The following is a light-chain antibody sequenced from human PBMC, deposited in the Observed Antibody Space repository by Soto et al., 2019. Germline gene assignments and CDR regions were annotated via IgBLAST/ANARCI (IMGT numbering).Light chain of an antibody. CDR3: QQYGSSPPSST. CDR2: GAS. Sequence: VLTQSPVTLSLSPGESATLSCRASQTVSITYLAWYQQKPGQAPRLLIYGASNRATDIPDRFSGRGSGTDFTLTISRLEPEDFAVYYCQQYGSSPPSSTFGQGTRLEI. V-gene: IGKV3-20*01. CDR1: QTVSITY. J-gene: IGKJ5*01.